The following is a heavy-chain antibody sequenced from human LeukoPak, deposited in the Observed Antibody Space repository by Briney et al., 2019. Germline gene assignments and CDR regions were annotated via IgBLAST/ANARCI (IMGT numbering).Heavy chain of an antibody. J-gene: IGHJ4*02. D-gene: IGHD3-22*01. CDR1: GFTFSSYS. CDR3: AKDRNDTQKGLYYFDY. Sequence: GGSLRLSCAASGFTFSSYSMNWVRQAPGKGLEWVSSISSSSSYIYYADSVKGRFTISRDNAKNSLYLQMNSLRAEDTAVYYCAKDRNDTQKGLYYFDYWGQGTLVTVSS. CDR2: ISSSSSYI. V-gene: IGHV3-21*01.